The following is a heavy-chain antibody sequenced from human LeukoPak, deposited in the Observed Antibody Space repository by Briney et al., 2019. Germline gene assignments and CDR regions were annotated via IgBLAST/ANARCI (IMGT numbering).Heavy chain of an antibody. CDR3: ARGAHVLLWFGEFPFDY. CDR1: GFTFSSYA. J-gene: IGHJ4*02. V-gene: IGHV3-30-3*01. Sequence: GRSLRLSCAASGFTFSSYAMHWVRQAPGKGLEWVAVISYDGSNKYYADSVKGRFTISRDNSKNTLYLQMNSLRAEDTAVYYCARGAHVLLWFGEFPFDYWGQGTLVTVSS. D-gene: IGHD3-10*01. CDR2: ISYDGSNK.